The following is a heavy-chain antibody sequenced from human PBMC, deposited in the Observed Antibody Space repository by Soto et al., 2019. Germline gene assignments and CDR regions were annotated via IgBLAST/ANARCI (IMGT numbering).Heavy chain of an antibody. V-gene: IGHV3-11*03. CDR3: ASGYTYGAGY. J-gene: IGHJ4*02. Sequence: PGGSLRLSCAASGFTFSDNYMSWIRQAPGKGLEWVSCITSRSSHTNYADSVKGRFTISRDNAKNSLYLQMNSLRAEDTAVYYCASGYTYGAGYWGQGTLVTVSS. D-gene: IGHD5-18*01. CDR1: GFTFSDNY. CDR2: ITSRSSHT.